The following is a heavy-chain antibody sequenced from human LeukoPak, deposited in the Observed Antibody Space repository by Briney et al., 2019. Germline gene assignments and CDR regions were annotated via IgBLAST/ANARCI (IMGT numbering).Heavy chain of an antibody. CDR3: ARDQYDTWSRRGNFDS. Sequence: GGSLRLSCAVSGLTFSSSWMDWVRQAPGKGLEWVANVKLDGSEKNYVDSVKGRFTISRDNTKNSLYLQMNSLRVEDTAVFYCARDQYDTWSRRGNFDSWGQGTLVIVSS. V-gene: IGHV3-7*03. D-gene: IGHD3-3*01. CDR1: GLTFSSSW. J-gene: IGHJ4*02. CDR2: VKLDGSEK.